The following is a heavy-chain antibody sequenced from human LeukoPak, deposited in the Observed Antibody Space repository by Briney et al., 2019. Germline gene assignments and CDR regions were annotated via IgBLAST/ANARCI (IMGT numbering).Heavy chain of an antibody. CDR2: ISGSSSTI. J-gene: IGHJ4*02. V-gene: IGHV3-48*02. Sequence: GGSLRLSCAASGFTFSSFSMNWVRQAPGKGLEWVSYISGSSSTIHYADSVKGRFTISRDSAKNSLYLQMNSLRDEDTAVYYCARDLHSGAYTFDYWGQGTLVTVSS. CDR3: ARDLHSGAYTFDY. CDR1: GFTFSSFS. D-gene: IGHD1-26*01.